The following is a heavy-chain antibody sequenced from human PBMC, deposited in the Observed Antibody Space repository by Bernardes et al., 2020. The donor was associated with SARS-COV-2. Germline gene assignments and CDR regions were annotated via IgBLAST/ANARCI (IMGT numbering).Heavy chain of an antibody. Sequence: ASVKVSCKASGYTFTSYGISWVRQAPGQGLEWMGWISAYNGNTNYAQKLQGRVTMTTDTSTSTAYMELRSLRSDDTAVYYCARVVPANPNVLLWFGESPRGYYYGMDVWGQGTTVTVSS. J-gene: IGHJ6*02. CDR1: GYTFTSYG. CDR3: ARVVPANPNVLLWFGESPRGYYYGMDV. CDR2: ISAYNGNT. D-gene: IGHD3-10*01. V-gene: IGHV1-18*01.